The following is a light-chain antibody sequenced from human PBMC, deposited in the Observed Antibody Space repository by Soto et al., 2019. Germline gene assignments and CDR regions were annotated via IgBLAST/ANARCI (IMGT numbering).Light chain of an antibody. V-gene: IGKV1-5*01. CDR3: QQFYMGWT. CDR2: DVS. J-gene: IGKJ1*01. Sequence: DIQMTQSPSTLSASVGDRVTITCRASQSVRGSLAWYQQQPGKAPKLLIYDVSNLESGVPSRFSACGSGTEFTISISSLQPDDLGTYYCQQFYMGWTFGQGTRVDLK. CDR1: QSVRGS.